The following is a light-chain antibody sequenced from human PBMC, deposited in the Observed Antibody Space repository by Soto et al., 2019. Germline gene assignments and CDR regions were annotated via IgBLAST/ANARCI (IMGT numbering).Light chain of an antibody. CDR2: DAS. V-gene: IGKV3-11*01. CDR3: QQRSNWPPT. J-gene: IGKJ1*01. CDR1: QSVSSY. Sequence: EIVLTQSPATLSLSPGERATLSCRASQSVSSYLAWYQQKPGQAPRLLIYDASNRATGIPARFSGSGSGTDFTLTISRLEPEDFAVYYCQQRSNWPPTFGQGTQVEI.